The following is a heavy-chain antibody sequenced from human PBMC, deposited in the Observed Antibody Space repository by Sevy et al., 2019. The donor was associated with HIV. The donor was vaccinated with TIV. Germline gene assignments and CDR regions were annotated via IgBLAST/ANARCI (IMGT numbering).Heavy chain of an antibody. CDR1: GGSLSGYY. Sequence: SETLSLTCAVYGGSLSGYYWSWIRQPPGKGLEWIGEINHSGSTNYNPSLKSRVTISVDTSKNQFSLKLSSVTAADTAVYYCARGNALTSSGWYAVDYWGQGTLVTVSS. J-gene: IGHJ4*02. CDR2: INHSGST. CDR3: ARGNALTSSGWYAVDY. V-gene: IGHV4-34*01. D-gene: IGHD6-19*01.